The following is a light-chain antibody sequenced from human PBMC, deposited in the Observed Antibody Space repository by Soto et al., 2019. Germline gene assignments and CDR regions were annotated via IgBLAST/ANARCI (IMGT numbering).Light chain of an antibody. CDR2: DAS. CDR1: QSVSSY. Sequence: EIVLTQSPATLSLSPGERATLSCRASQSVSSYLAWYQQKPGQAPRLLIYDASNRATGIPARFSGSVSGTDFTLTIIILEPEDFAFYYCQHRSNWLTFGGGTKVESK. J-gene: IGKJ4*01. CDR3: QHRSNWLT. V-gene: IGKV3-11*01.